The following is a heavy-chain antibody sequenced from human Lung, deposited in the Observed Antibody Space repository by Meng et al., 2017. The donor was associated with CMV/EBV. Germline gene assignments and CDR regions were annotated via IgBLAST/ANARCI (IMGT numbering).Heavy chain of an antibody. CDR1: GGFISSRNY. V-gene: IGHV4-39*07. D-gene: IGHD2-15*01. Sequence: GSLRLSCTVSGGFISSRNYWGWIRQAPGKGLEWIGSVFHDGTTYYNPSLRSRVSISVGTSKTQFSLRLTSVTAADTAVYYCAREQVVVEPVPGRDGLGVWGQGTTVTVSS. J-gene: IGHJ6*01. CDR3: AREQVVVEPVPGRDGLGV. CDR2: VFHDGTT.